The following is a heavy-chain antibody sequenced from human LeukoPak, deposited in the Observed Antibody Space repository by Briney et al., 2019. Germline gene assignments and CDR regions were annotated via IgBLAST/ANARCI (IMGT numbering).Heavy chain of an antibody. V-gene: IGHV3-23*01. CDR3: AKGDGRAVAGRIDY. D-gene: IGHD6-19*01. J-gene: IGHJ4*02. CDR1: GFTFSSYA. Sequence: QSGGSLRLSCAASGFTFSSYAMSWVRQAPGKGLEWVSAISGSGGSTYYADSVKGRFTISRDNSKNTLYLQMNSLRAEDTAVYYCAKGDGRAVAGRIDYWGQGTLVTVSS. CDR2: ISGSGGST.